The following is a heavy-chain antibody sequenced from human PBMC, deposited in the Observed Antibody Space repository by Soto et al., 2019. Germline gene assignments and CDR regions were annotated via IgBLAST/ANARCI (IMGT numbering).Heavy chain of an antibody. CDR2: IYYSGST. CDR1: GGSISSSSYF. J-gene: IGHJ5*02. D-gene: IGHD2-21*02. V-gene: IGHV4-39*01. Sequence: KTSETLSLTCTVSGGSISSSSYFWGWIRQPPGKGLEWIGSIYYSGSTYYNPSLKSRVTVSVDTSKNQFSLKLSSVTAADTAVYYCARHPSDFWFDPWGQGTLVTVS. CDR3: ARHPSDFWFDP.